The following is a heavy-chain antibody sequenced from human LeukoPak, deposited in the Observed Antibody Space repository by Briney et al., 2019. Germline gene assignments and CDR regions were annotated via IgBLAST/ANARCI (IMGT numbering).Heavy chain of an antibody. CDR3: VRVGYCSSTSCYNGAFDI. CDR2: ISYDGSNK. D-gene: IGHD2-2*02. CDR1: GFTFSSYA. V-gene: IGHV3-30*01. Sequence: GRSLRLSCAASGFTFSSYAVHWVRQAPGKGLEWVAVISYDGSNKYYADSVKGRFSISRDNSKNTLYLQMNSLRAEDTAVYYCVRVGYCSSTSCYNGAFDIWGQGTMVTVSS. J-gene: IGHJ3*02.